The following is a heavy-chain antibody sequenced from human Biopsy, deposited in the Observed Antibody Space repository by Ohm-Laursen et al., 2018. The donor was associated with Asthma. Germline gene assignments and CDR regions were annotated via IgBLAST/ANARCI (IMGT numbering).Heavy chain of an antibody. CDR1: GGSIRGHD. CDR2: VSHTGST. V-gene: IGHV4-59*11. D-gene: IGHD2/OR15-2a*01. Sequence: GTLSLTCTVSGGSIRGHDWTWIRLPPGKGLEYIGDVSHTGSTNYNPSLKSRVTMSLDTSKSQFSLKLTSVTAADTAVYFCARKNSDIGFYFFDSWGQGSRVTVSS. CDR3: ARKNSDIGFYFFDS. J-gene: IGHJ4*02.